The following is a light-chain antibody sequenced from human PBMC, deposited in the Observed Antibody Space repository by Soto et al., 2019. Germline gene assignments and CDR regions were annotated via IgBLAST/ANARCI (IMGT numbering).Light chain of an antibody. CDR2: EVS. J-gene: IGLJ2*01. CDR3: QSYDRSPSQDVV. CDR1: SRDVGGYNY. Sequence: QSALTQPASVSGSPGQSITISCTGTSRDVGGYNYVSWHQQHPGKAPKVIITEVSNRPSGVSNRFSGSKSGNTASLTISGLQAEDEADYYCQSYDRSPSQDVVFGGGTKVTVL. V-gene: IGLV2-14*01.